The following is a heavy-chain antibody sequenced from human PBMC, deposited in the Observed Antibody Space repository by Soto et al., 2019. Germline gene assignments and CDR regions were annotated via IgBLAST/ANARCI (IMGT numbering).Heavy chain of an antibody. J-gene: IGHJ5*01. CDR3: ATEPQSVGWFGY. CDR1: GFTFSSFG. V-gene: IGHV3-30*03. Sequence: QEQLVESGGGVVQPGRSLRLSCAASGFTFSSFGMHWVRQAPGKGLEWVAVISYNGRNKFYADSVTGRFTISRDNSNNMLYLQMNSLRSEDTAVSSCATEPQSVGWFGYWGQGSLVTVSS. CDR2: ISYNGRNK. D-gene: IGHD1-26*01.